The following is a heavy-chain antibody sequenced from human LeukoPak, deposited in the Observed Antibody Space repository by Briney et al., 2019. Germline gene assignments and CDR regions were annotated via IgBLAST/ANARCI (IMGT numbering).Heavy chain of an antibody. Sequence: GGSLRLSCAASGFTFSSYSMNWVRQAPGKGLEWVSSISSSSSYIYYADSVKGRFTISRDNAKNSLYLQMNSLRAEDTAVYYCARDVAARPFHGNWGQGTLVTVSS. CDR1: GFTFSSYS. J-gene: IGHJ4*02. D-gene: IGHD6-6*01. V-gene: IGHV3-21*01. CDR3: ARDVAARPFHGN. CDR2: ISSSSSYI.